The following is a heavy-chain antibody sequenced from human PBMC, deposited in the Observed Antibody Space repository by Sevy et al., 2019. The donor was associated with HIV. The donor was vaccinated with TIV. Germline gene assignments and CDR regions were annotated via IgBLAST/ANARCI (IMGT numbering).Heavy chain of an antibody. D-gene: IGHD2-8*01. CDR3: AREGCTKPHDY. CDR2: LSFGCGKI. Sequence: GGSLRLSCAASGFDFSIYSMSWVRQAPGKGLEWVSTLSFGCGKINYADSVKGRFTISRDNSKSSVYLQMNNMWVEDTAVYYCAREGCTKPHDYWGQGTLVTVSS. J-gene: IGHJ4*02. CDR1: GFDFSIYS. V-gene: IGHV3-23*01.